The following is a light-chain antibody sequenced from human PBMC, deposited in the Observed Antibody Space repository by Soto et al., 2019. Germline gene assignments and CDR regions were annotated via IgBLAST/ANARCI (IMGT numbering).Light chain of an antibody. CDR2: DVT. CDR3: CSYAGTYTRYV. V-gene: IGLV2-11*01. J-gene: IGLJ1*01. CDR1: GSDVGGYNY. Sequence: LTQPRSVSGSPGQSVTLSCAGAGSDVGGYNYVSWYQHHPGKAPKLLIYDVTKRPSRVPDRFSGSKSGSTASLTISGLQAEDEADYYCCSYAGTYTRYVFGTGTKVT.